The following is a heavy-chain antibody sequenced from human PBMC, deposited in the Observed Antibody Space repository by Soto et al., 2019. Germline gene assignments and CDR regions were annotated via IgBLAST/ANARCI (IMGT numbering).Heavy chain of an antibody. CDR2: ISSSSSYI. Sequence: SLRLSCAASGFTFSSYSMNWVRQAPGKGLEWVSSISSSSSYIYYADSVKGRFTISRDNAKNSLYLQMNSLRAEDTAVYYCARDSIVGATPSYYYGMDVWGQGTTVTVSS. D-gene: IGHD1-26*01. V-gene: IGHV3-21*01. J-gene: IGHJ6*02. CDR3: ARDSIVGATPSYYYGMDV. CDR1: GFTFSSYS.